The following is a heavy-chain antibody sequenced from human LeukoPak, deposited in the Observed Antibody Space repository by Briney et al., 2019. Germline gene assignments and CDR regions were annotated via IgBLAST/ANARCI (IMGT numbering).Heavy chain of an antibody. CDR1: GGSVSSGTYY. CDR3: ARDHGDYAGGAFDI. Sequence: ASETLSLTCTVSGGSVSSGTYYWSWIRQPPGKGLEWIGYFSYSGSTNYNPSLKSRVTMSVDTSKNQFSLKLSSVTAADTAVYYCARDHGDYAGGAFDIWGQGTMVTVSS. CDR2: FSYSGST. D-gene: IGHD4-23*01. V-gene: IGHV4-61*01. J-gene: IGHJ3*02.